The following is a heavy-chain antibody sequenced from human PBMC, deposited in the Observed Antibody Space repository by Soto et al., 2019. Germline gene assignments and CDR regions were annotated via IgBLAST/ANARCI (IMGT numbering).Heavy chain of an antibody. CDR1: GFTFSRYS. CDR2: INQDGSEK. V-gene: IGHV3-7*01. J-gene: IGHJ4*02. D-gene: IGHD6-6*01. CDR3: VRGRSSSDY. Sequence: ESGGGLVQPGGSLRLSCAASGFTFSRYSMSWVRQAPGKGLEWVASINQDGSEKDYVDSVRGRFTISRDNAKTSLYLQMNSLRAEDTAVYYCVRGRSSSDYWGQGTLVTVSS.